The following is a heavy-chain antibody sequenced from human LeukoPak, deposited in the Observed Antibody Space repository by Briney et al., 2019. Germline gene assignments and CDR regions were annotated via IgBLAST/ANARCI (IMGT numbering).Heavy chain of an antibody. CDR1: GGSISSGGYY. V-gene: IGHV4-31*03. CDR2: IYYSGST. CDR3: GRDLGNDFWGGSPLGMAV. J-gene: IGHJ6*02. D-gene: IGHD3-3*01. Sequence: PSETLSLTCTVSGGSISSGGYYWSWIRQHPGKGLEWIGYIYYSGSTYYNPSLKSRVTISVDTSKNQFSLKLSSVTAADTAVYYWGRDLGNDFWGGSPLGMAVWGQGTTVTVSS.